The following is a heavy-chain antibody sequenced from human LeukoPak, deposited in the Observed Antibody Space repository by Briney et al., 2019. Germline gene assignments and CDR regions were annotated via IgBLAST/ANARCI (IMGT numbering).Heavy chain of an antibody. Sequence: GGSLRLSCAASGFTFSSYSMNWVRQAPGKGLEWVSSISSSSNYIYYADSVKGRFTISRDNAKNSLYLQMNSLRAEDTAVYYCARWVDYDFWSGTYPFWGQGTLVTVSS. CDR1: GFTFSSYS. CDR3: ARWVDYDFWSGTYPF. J-gene: IGHJ4*02. V-gene: IGHV3-21*01. D-gene: IGHD3-3*01. CDR2: ISSSSNYI.